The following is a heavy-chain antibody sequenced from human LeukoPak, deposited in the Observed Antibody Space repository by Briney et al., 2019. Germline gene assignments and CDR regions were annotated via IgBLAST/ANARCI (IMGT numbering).Heavy chain of an antibody. Sequence: SVKVSCKASGGTFSSYAISWVRQAPGQGLEWMGGIIPIFGTANYAQTFQGRVTITADESTSTAYMELSSLRSEDTAVYYCAFGVVVPAAMNAFDIWGQGTMVTVSS. CDR3: AFGVVVPAAMNAFDI. CDR2: IIPIFGTA. CDR1: GGTFSSYA. J-gene: IGHJ3*02. V-gene: IGHV1-69*13. D-gene: IGHD2-2*01.